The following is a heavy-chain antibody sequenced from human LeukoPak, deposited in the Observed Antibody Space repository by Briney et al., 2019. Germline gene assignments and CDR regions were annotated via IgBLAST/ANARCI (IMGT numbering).Heavy chain of an antibody. CDR1: GGSFSGYY. J-gene: IGHJ4*02. D-gene: IGHD2-2*01. CDR2: INHSGST. Sequence: SSETLSLTCAVYGGSFSGYYWSWIRQPPGKGLEWIGEINHSGSTYYNPSPKSRVTISVDTSKNQFSLKLSFVTAADTAVYYCARLNPYQLLLDYWGQGTLVTVSS. CDR3: ARLNPYQLLLDY. V-gene: IGHV4-34*01.